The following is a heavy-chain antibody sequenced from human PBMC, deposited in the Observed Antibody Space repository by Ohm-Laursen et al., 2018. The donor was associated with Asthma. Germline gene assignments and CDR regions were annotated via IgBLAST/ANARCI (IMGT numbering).Heavy chain of an antibody. D-gene: IGHD2-2*01. CDR2: ISTASSFI. CDR3: ARAGCSYTSCPTYYYYYGMDV. Sequence: SLRLSCSASGYTFSRYSIHWVRQIPGKGLEWVASISTASSFIYYADSVRGRFTTSRDNARNSVYLQMSSLRDEDTAVYYCARAGCSYTSCPTYYYYYGMDVWGQGTTVTVAS. CDR1: GYTFSRYS. V-gene: IGHV3-21*01. J-gene: IGHJ6*02.